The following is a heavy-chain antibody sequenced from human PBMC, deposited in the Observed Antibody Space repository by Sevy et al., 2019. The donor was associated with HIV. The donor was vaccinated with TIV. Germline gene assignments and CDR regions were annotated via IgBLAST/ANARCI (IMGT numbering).Heavy chain of an antibody. J-gene: IGHJ5*02. CDR3: ATVGLRYYSGASSYQEDWFDP. V-gene: IGHV1-24*01. CDR1: GYTLTKLS. CDR2: FDPQDGET. D-gene: IGHD2-15*01. Sequence: ASVKVSCKVSGYTLTKLSIHWVRQAPGKGLEWMGDFDPQDGETIYAERFQGRLTMTVDTSTDTAYMELSRLTSEDTAVYYCATVGLRYYSGASSYQEDWFDPWGQGTLVTVSS.